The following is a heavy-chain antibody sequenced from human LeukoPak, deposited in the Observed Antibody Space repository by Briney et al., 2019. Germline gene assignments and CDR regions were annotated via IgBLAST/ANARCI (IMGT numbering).Heavy chain of an antibody. D-gene: IGHD4-23*01. CDR3: AREYGGNSGLYYFDY. V-gene: IGHV4-61*01. J-gene: IGHJ4*02. CDR1: GGSVSSGSYY. Sequence: SETLSLTCTVSGGSVSSGSYYWSWIRQPPGKGLEWIGYISYSGSTNYNPSLKSRVTISEDTSKNQFSLKLSSVTAADTAAYYCAREYGGNSGLYYFDYWGQGTLVTVSS. CDR2: ISYSGST.